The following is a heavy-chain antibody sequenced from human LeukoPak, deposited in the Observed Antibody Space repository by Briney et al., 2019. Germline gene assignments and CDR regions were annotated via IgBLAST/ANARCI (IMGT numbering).Heavy chain of an antibody. Sequence: GGSLRLSCAASGFTISSYWMSWVRQAPGKGLEWVANIKQDGSEKYYVDSVKGRFTISRDNAKNSLYLQMNSLRAEDTAVYYCARVVYYDFWSGYSAFDIWGQGTMVTVSS. D-gene: IGHD3-3*01. CDR3: ARVVYYDFWSGYSAFDI. V-gene: IGHV3-7*01. J-gene: IGHJ3*02. CDR1: GFTISSYW. CDR2: IKQDGSEK.